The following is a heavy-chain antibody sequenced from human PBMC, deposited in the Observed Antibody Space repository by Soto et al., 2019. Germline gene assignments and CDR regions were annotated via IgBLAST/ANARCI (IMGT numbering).Heavy chain of an antibody. J-gene: IGHJ5*02. CDR1: GGSISTDGYY. V-gene: IGHV4-31*03. D-gene: IGHD2-21*02. Sequence: PSETLSLTCSVSGGSISTDGYYWSWIRQLPGKGLEWIGYIYHSGTTYHNPSLKSRLSMSVDTSKNQFSLNLNSVTAADTAVYYCARNSFGDCGGYCYSFDPWGQGTLVTVSS. CDR2: IYHSGTT. CDR3: ARNSFGDCGGYCYSFDP.